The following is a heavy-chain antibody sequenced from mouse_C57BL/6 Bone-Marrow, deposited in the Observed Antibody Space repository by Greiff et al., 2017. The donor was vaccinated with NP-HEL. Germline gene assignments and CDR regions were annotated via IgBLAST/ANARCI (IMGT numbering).Heavy chain of an antibody. CDR1: GYTFTSYW. CDR2: IYPGSGST. CDR3: VAVLLHSHYFGY. D-gene: IGHD1-1*01. Sequence: QVQLQQPGAELVKPGASVKMSCKASGYTFTSYWMTWVKQRPGQGLEWIGDIYPGSGSTNYNEKFKSKATLTVDTSSSTAYMQLSSLTSEDSAVYYCVAVLLHSHYFGYWGKGTTLTVSS. J-gene: IGHJ2*01. V-gene: IGHV1-55*01.